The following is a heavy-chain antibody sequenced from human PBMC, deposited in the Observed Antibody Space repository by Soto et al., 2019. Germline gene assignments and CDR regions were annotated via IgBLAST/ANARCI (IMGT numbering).Heavy chain of an antibody. Sequence: PSANLSPTYNSYGCPISNSSYHRRWIRQPPGKGLEWIGSIYYSGSTYYNPSLKSRVTISVDTSKNQFSLKLSSVTAADTAVYYCARLLRHNYYGMDVWGQGT. V-gene: IGHV4-39*01. CDR2: IYYSGST. D-gene: IGHD5-12*01. CDR3: ARLLRHNYYGMDV. CDR1: GCPISNSSYH. J-gene: IGHJ6*02.